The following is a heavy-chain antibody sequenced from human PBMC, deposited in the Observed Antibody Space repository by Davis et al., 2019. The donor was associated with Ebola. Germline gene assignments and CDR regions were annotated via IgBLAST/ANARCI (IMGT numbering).Heavy chain of an antibody. CDR1: GFTFSIYG. V-gene: IGHV3-30*03. Sequence: GESLKISCAASGFTFSIYGMHWVRQAPGKGFEWVSDISFDGSNKYFADSVKGRFTISRDNSKNTLYLQMNSLRAEDTATYYCARYCHYTDCSYFDCWGQGTVVAVSS. CDR3: ARYCHYTDCSYFDC. J-gene: IGHJ4*02. CDR2: ISFDGSNK. D-gene: IGHD3-16*01.